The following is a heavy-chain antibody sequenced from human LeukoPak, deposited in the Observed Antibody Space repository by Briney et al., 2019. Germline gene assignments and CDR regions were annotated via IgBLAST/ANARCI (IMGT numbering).Heavy chain of an antibody. D-gene: IGHD5-18*01. CDR2: IRSKAYGGTT. J-gene: IGHJ6*02. CDR1: GFTFGDHA. CDR3: TRGPIHLWPYPGMDV. V-gene: IGHV3-49*04. Sequence: GGSLRLSCTAFGFTFGDHAMSWVRQAPGKGLEWVGFIRSKAYGGTTEYAASVKGRFTISREDSISIAYLQMNSLKTEDTAVYFCTRGPIHLWPYPGMDVWGQGTTVIVSS.